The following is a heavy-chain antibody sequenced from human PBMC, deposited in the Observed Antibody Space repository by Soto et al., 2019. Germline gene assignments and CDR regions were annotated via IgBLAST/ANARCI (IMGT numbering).Heavy chain of an antibody. CDR3: ARGRTVTYYSYYYGMDV. J-gene: IGHJ6*02. CDR1: GGSFSGYY. CDR2: INHSGST. D-gene: IGHD4-17*01. Sequence: PSETLSLTCAVYGGSFSGYYWSWIRQPPGKGLEWIGEINHSGSTNYNPSLKSRVTISVDTSKNQFSLKLSSVTAADTAVYYCARGRTVTYYSYYYGMDVWGQGTTVTVSS. V-gene: IGHV4-34*01.